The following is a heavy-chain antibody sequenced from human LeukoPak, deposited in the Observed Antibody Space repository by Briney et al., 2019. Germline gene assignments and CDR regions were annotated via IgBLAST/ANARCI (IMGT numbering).Heavy chain of an antibody. D-gene: IGHD6-13*01. CDR1: GGSISTSNYY. Sequence: SETLSLTCIISGGSISTSNYYWGWIRQPPGKGLEWIGNIFYSGSTYYSPSLRSRVTISLDTSKNQFSLKLSSVTAADTAVYYCARASSSSWLVFDCWGRGTLVTVSS. CDR2: IFYSGST. J-gene: IGHJ4*02. CDR3: ARASSSSWLVFDC. V-gene: IGHV4-39*07.